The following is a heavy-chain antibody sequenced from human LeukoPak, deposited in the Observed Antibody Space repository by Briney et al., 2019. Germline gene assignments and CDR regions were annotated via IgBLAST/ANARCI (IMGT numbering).Heavy chain of an antibody. Sequence: GESLKISCKGSGYSFTSYWIGWVRQMPGKGLEWMGIIYPGDSDTRYSPSFQGQVTISADKSISTAYLQWSSLKASDTAMYFCARGLKAAAGFDAFDIWGQGTLVTVSS. CDR3: ARGLKAAAGFDAFDI. CDR1: GYSFTSYW. J-gene: IGHJ3*02. CDR2: IYPGDSDT. D-gene: IGHD6-13*01. V-gene: IGHV5-51*01.